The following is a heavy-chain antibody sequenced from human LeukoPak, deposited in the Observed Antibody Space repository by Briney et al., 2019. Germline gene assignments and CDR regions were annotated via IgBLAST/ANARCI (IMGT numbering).Heavy chain of an antibody. V-gene: IGHV4-59*08. CDR3: ARNKEQLAQGEGFDP. J-gene: IGHJ5*02. Sequence: SETLSLTCTVSGGSISSCYWSWIRQPPGKGLEWIGYIYYSGSTNYNPSLKSRVTISVDTSKNQFSLKLSSVTAADTAVYYCARNKEQLAQGEGFDPWGQGTLDTVSS. CDR1: GGSISSCY. CDR2: IYYSGST. D-gene: IGHD6-13*01.